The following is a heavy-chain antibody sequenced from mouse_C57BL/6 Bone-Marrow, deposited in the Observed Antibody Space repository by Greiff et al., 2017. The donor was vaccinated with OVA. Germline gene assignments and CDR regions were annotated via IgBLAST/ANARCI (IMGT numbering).Heavy chain of an antibody. Sequence: EVKLVESGGGLVKPGGSLKLSCAASGFTFSSYAMSWVRQTPEKRLEWVATISDGGSYTYYPDNVKGRFTISRDNAKNNLYLQMSHLKSEDTAMYYCARVGYSYAMDYWGQGTSVTVSS. CDR2: ISDGGSYT. CDR3: ARVGYSYAMDY. V-gene: IGHV5-4*03. J-gene: IGHJ4*01. D-gene: IGHD2-12*01. CDR1: GFTFSSYA.